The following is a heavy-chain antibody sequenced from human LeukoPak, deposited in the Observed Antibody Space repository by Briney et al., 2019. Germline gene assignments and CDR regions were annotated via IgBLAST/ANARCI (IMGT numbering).Heavy chain of an antibody. V-gene: IGHV1-2*02. J-gene: IGHJ4*02. CDR3: ARDLGTRDFDY. CDR2: INPNSGGT. D-gene: IGHD1-7*01. CDR1: GYTVTGYY. Sequence: GASVKVSCKASGYTVTGYYMHWVRQAPGQGLEWMGCINPNSGGTNYAQKFQGRVTMTRDTSISTAYMELSRLRSDDTAVYYCARDLGTRDFDYWGQGTLVTVSS.